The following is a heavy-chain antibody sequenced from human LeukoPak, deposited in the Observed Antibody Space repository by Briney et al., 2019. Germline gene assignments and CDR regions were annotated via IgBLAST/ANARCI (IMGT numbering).Heavy chain of an antibody. V-gene: IGHV3-30*03. CDR1: GFTFSSYG. CDR2: ISDDGNTK. J-gene: IGHJ6*02. D-gene: IGHD1/OR15-1a*01. Sequence: GGSLRLSCAASGFTFSSYGMHWVRQAPGKGLEWVTVISDDGNTKYYADSVKGRFTISRDNSKNTLYLQMNSLRAEDTAVYYCARYFLTNYYGVGVWGQGTTVAV. CDR3: ARYFLTNYYGVGV.